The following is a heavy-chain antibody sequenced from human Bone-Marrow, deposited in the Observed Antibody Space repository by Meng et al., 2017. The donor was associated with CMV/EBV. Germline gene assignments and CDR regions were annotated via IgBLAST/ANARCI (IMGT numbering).Heavy chain of an antibody. D-gene: IGHD3-22*01. Sequence: ASVKVSCKASGYTFTGYYMHWVRQAPGQGLEWMGWINPNSGGTNYAQKFQGRVTMTRDTSISTAYMELSRLRSDDTAVYYCARETRGITMIVVVTLGNYGMDVWGQGTTVTVYS. CDR1: GYTFTGYY. J-gene: IGHJ6*02. CDR2: INPNSGGT. CDR3: ARETRGITMIVVVTLGNYGMDV. V-gene: IGHV1-2*02.